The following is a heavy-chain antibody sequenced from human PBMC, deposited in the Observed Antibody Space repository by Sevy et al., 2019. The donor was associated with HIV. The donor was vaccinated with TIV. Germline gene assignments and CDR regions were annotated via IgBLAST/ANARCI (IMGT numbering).Heavy chain of an antibody. Sequence: GGSLRLSCAASGFTHSPYSMEWVRQAPGKGLEWVSHISSSSNIIYYADSVKGRFTVSRDNAKNSLYLRMDSLRDEDTAVYYCARDAMRVGNSNYYYGMDVWGQGTTVTVSS. J-gene: IGHJ6*02. V-gene: IGHV3-48*02. CDR3: ARDAMRVGNSNYYYGMDV. CDR2: ISSSSNII. CDR1: GFTHSPYS. D-gene: IGHD2-2*01.